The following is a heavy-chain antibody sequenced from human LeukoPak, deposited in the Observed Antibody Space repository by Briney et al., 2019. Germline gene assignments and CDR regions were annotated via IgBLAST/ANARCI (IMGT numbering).Heavy chain of an antibody. Sequence: GGSLRLSCVGSGFTFSSHCMSWGRQAPGKGLEWVASIKQAGGAVAYVHSVKVRFTISRDNSKNSLFLHMNILRAEDTPVYYCARYCIWGQGTLVTVSA. CDR2: IKQAGGAV. V-gene: IGHV3-7*05. D-gene: IGHD1-14*01. CDR1: GFTFSSHC. J-gene: IGHJ4*02. CDR3: ARYCI.